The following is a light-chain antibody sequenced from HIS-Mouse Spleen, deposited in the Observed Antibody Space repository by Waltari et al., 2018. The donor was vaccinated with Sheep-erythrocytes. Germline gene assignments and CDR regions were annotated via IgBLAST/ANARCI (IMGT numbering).Light chain of an antibody. CDR1: KVGDKY. Sequence: SYELTQPPSVSVSPGQTASITCPGDKVGDKYACWYQQKPGQSPVLVLYQDSTRPSGIPERFSGSNSGNTATLTISGTQAMDEADYYCQAWDSSTAVVFGGGTKLTVL. CDR2: QDS. J-gene: IGLJ2*01. V-gene: IGLV3-1*01. CDR3: QAWDSSTAVV.